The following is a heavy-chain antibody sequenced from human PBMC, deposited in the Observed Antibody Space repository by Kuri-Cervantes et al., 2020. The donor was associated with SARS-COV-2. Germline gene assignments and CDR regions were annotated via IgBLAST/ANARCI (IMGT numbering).Heavy chain of an antibody. Sequence: ESLKISCAVSGYSISSGYYWGWIRQPPGKGLEWIGSIYHSGSTYYNPSLKSRVTISVDTSKNQFSLKLSSVTAADTAVYYCARGPYYYDSSGPWFDPWGQGTLVTVSS. CDR3: ARGPYYYDSSGPWFDP. D-gene: IGHD3-22*01. CDR2: IYHSGST. V-gene: IGHV4-38-2*01. CDR1: GYSISSGYY. J-gene: IGHJ5*02.